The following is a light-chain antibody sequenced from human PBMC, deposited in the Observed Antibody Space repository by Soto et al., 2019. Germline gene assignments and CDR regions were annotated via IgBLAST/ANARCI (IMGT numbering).Light chain of an antibody. CDR2: KAS. CDR3: QQYNTYPWT. CDR1: ESVRSW. V-gene: IGKV1-5*03. Sequence: DIQMTQSHSTLSASLGDRVTLTCRASESVRSWLAWYQQKPGKAPKFLIYKASSLESGVPSRFSGSGSGTEFTLTISGLQPDDFATYYCQQYNTYPWTFGQGTKVDI. J-gene: IGKJ1*01.